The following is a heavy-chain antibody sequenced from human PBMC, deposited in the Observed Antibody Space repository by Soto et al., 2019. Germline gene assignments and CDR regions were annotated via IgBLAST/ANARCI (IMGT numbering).Heavy chain of an antibody. CDR2: IKQDGSEK. Sequence: PGGSLRLSCAASGFTLSSYWMSWVRQAPGKGLEWVANIKQDGSEKYYVDSVKGRFTISRDNAKNSLYLQMNSLKTEDTAVYYCTTAGAVTTVGYYYYYGMDVWGQGTTVTVS. CDR3: TTAGAVTTVGYYYYYGMDV. D-gene: IGHD4-17*01. V-gene: IGHV3-7*03. J-gene: IGHJ6*02. CDR1: GFTLSSYW.